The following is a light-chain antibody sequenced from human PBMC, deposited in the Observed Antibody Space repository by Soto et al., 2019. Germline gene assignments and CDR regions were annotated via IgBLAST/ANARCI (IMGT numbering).Light chain of an antibody. J-gene: IGLJ1*01. CDR3: CSYAGSITPYV. V-gene: IGLV2-23*02. CDR1: SSDVGSYNL. CDR2: AVS. Sequence: QSALTQPASVSGSPGQSITISCTGTSSDVGSYNLVSWYRQHPGKAPKLMIYAVSKRPSGVSDRFSGSRSANTASLTISGLQAEDEADYYCCSYAGSITPYVFGTGTKLTVL.